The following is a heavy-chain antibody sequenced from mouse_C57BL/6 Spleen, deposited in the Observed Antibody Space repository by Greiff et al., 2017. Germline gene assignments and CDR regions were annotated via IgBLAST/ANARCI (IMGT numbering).Heavy chain of an antibody. CDR1: GFTFSDAW. J-gene: IGHJ1*03. D-gene: IGHD5-5*01. Sequence: EVQGVESGGGLVQPGGSMKLSCAASGFTFSDAWMDWVRQSPEKGLEWVAEIRNKANNHATYYAESVKGRFTISRDDSKSSVYLQMNSLRAEDTGMYYCTPRLPPRYFDVWGTGTTVTVSS. CDR3: TPRLPPRYFDV. V-gene: IGHV6-6*01. CDR2: IRNKANNHAT.